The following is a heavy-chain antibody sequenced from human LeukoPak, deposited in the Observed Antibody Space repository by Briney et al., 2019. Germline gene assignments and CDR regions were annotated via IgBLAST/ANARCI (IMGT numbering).Heavy chain of an antibody. CDR2: IIPIFGTA. V-gene: IGHV1-69*13. CDR3: ARDGYSSSWSNYFDY. Sequence: SVKVSCTASGGTFSSYAISWVRQAPGQGLEWMGGIIPIFGTANYAQKFQGRVTITADESTSTAYMELSSLRSEDTAVYCCARDGYSSSWSNYFDYWGQGTLVTVSS. J-gene: IGHJ4*02. CDR1: GGTFSSYA. D-gene: IGHD6-13*01.